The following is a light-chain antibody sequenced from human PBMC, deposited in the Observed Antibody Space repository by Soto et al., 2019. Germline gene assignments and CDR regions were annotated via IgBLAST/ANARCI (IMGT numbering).Light chain of an antibody. CDR1: QSVFFTSNNRNY. V-gene: IGKV4-1*01. Sequence: DIVMTQSPDSLAVSLGERATLNCKSSQSVFFTSNNRNYLAWYQQKPRQPPKLLIYWASTRESGVPERFSGSGSGTDFTLTISSLQAEDVAVYYCQQYYSSPVTFGGGTKVEIK. J-gene: IGKJ4*01. CDR3: QQYYSSPVT. CDR2: WAS.